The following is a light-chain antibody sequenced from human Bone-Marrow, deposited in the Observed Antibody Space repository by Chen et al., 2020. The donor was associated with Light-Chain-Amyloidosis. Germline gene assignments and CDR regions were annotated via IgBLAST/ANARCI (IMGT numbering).Light chain of an antibody. J-gene: IGKJ2*01. CDR2: NVA. CDR1: QTINTY. Sequence: DTQMPQSPPSLSASVGDRVTITCRASQTINTYLNWYQMKPGKAPNLLVYNVASLQGGVPSRFSGSGSGTDFTLTISGLQPEDSAIYYCQQSYNFPYTFGQGTSLEIK. V-gene: IGKV1-39*01. CDR3: QQSYNFPYT.